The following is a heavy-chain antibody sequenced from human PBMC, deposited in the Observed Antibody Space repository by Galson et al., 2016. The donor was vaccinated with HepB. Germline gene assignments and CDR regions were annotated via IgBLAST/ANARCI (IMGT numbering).Heavy chain of an antibody. CDR3: VRDVMVGLHWFFDL. V-gene: IGHV4-61*01. CDR1: GGSVSSGSYY. D-gene: IGHD2-15*01. Sequence: SETLTLTCTVSGGSVSSGSYYWTWIRQSPGKGLEWIGYIYFTGSTNYAPSLKSRISISVDTSKNLFSLNLNSVTAADTAVYYCVRDVMVGLHWFFDLWGRGTLVTVSS. CDR2: IYFTGST. J-gene: IGHJ2*01.